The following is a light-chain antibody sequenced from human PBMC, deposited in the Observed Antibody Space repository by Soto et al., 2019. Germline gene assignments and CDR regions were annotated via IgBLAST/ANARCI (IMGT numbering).Light chain of an antibody. CDR3: HQRNT. V-gene: IGKV3-11*01. CDR2: DTT. CDR1: QSVSTY. J-gene: IGKJ5*01. Sequence: VLTQSPVTLSLSPGDRATLSCRASQSVSTYLVWYRQVPGQPPSLLLYDTTNRAAGIPPRFSGSRSGTDFTLTIDSVEPADFALYYCHQRNTFGQGTRLEIK.